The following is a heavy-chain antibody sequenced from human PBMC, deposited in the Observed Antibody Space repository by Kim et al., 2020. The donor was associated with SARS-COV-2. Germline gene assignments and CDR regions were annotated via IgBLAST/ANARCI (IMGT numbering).Heavy chain of an antibody. D-gene: IGHD5-18*01. CDR3: ARQGYSYGYYY. Sequence: SETLSLTCTVSGGSISSSSYYWGWIRQPPGKGLEWIGSIYYSGSTYYNPSLKSRVTISVDTSKNQFSLKLSSVTAADTAEYYCARQGYSYGYYYWGQGTLVTVSS. J-gene: IGHJ4*02. CDR1: GGSISSSSYY. V-gene: IGHV4-39*01. CDR2: IYYSGST.